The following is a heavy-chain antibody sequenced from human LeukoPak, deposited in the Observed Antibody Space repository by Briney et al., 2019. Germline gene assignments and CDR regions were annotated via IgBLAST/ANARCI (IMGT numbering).Heavy chain of an antibody. V-gene: IGHV3-30*03. J-gene: IGHJ4*02. CDR3: AREAPDSGSYSGGDYFDY. CDR1: GFTFSSYG. Sequence: PGRSLRLSCAASGFTFSSYGMHWVRQAPGKGLEWVAVISYDGSNKYYADSVKGRFTISRDNSKNTLYLQMNSLRAEDTAVYYCAREAPDSGSYSGGDYFDYWGQGTLVTVSS. D-gene: IGHD1-26*01. CDR2: ISYDGSNK.